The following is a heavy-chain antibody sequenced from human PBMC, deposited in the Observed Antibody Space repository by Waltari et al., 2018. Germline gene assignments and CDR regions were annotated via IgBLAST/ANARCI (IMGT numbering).Heavy chain of an antibody. D-gene: IGHD6-13*01. J-gene: IGHJ5*02. CDR2: TYYRSKWYN. Sequence: QVQLQQSGPGLVKPSQTLSLTCAISGDRFSSNSAAWTWIRQSPSRGLEWLGRTYYRSKWYNDYAVSVKSRITINPDTSKNQFSLQLNSVTPEDTAVYYCARSRYITAIGIDPWGQGTLVTVSS. CDR1: GDRFSSNSAA. CDR3: ARSRYITAIGIDP. V-gene: IGHV6-1*01.